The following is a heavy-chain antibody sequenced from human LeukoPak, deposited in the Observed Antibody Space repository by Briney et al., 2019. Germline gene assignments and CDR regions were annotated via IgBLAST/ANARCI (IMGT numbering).Heavy chain of an antibody. J-gene: IGHJ4*02. CDR1: GGSISSGDYY. CDR3: AGDSHDYSPSVGFDY. CDR2: IYYSGST. D-gene: IGHD4-11*01. V-gene: IGHV4-30-4*08. Sequence: SQTLSLTCTVSGGSISSGDYYWSWIRQPPGKGLEWIGYIYYSGSTYYNPSLKSRVTISVDTSKNQFSLKLSSVTAADTAVYYCAGDSHDYSPSVGFDYWGQGTLVTVSS.